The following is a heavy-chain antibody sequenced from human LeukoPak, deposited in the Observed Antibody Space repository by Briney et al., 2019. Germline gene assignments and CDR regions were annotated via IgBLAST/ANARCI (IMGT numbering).Heavy chain of an antibody. V-gene: IGHV3-21*01. D-gene: IGHD1-26*01. CDR1: GFTFSSYS. J-gene: IGHJ4*02. CDR2: ISSSSSYI. CDR3: ARDYSGSYYVFDY. Sequence: PGGSLRLSCAASGFTFSSYSMNWVCQAPGKGLEWVSSISSSSSYIYYADSVKGRFTISRDNAKNSLYLQMNSLRAEDTAVYYCARDYSGSYYVFDYWGQGTLVTVSS.